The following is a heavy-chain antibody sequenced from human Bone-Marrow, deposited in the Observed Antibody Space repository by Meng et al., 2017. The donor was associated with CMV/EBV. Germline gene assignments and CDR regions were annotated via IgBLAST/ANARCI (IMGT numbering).Heavy chain of an antibody. J-gene: IGHJ4*02. D-gene: IGHD5-18*01. CDR2: IYYSGST. V-gene: IGHV4-59*12. CDR1: GGSISSYY. Sequence: GSLRLSCTVSGGSISSYYWSWIRQPPGKGLEWIGYIYYSGSTNYNPSLKSRVTISVDTSKNQFSLKLSSVTAADTAVYYCARLSAMVDYWGQGTLVTVSS. CDR3: ARLSAMVDY.